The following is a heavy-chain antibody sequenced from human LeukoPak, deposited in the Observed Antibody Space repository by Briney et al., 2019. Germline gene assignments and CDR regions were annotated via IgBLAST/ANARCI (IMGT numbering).Heavy chain of an antibody. D-gene: IGHD4-17*01. CDR3: ARDQYYGRIDY. V-gene: IGHV1-18*01. Sequence: ASVKVSCRASGYTFTSYGISWVRQAPGQGLEWMGWISAYNGNTNYAQKLQGRVTMTTDTSTGTAYMELRSLRSDDTAVYYCARDQYYGRIDYWGQGTLVTVSS. CDR2: ISAYNGNT. J-gene: IGHJ4*02. CDR1: GYTFTSYG.